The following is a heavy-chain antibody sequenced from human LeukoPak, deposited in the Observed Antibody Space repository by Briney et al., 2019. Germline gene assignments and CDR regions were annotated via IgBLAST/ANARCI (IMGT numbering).Heavy chain of an antibody. J-gene: IGHJ5*02. CDR1: GGSISSGSYY. CDR2: IYTSGST. D-gene: IGHD4-23*01. V-gene: IGHV4-61*02. CDR3: ARDINSGGWYDP. Sequence: PSETLSLTCTVSGGSISSGSYYWSWIRQPAGKGLEWIGRIYTSGSTNYNPSLKSRVTISVDTSKNQFSLKLSSVTAADTAVYYCARDINSGGWYDPWGQGTLVTVSS.